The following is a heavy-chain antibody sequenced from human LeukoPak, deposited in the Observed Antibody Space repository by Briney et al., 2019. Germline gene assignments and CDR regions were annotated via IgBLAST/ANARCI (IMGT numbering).Heavy chain of an antibody. CDR1: GFTFDDYA. V-gene: IGHV3-9*03. D-gene: IGHD1-26*01. CDR2: ISWNSGSI. Sequence: PGGSLRLSCAASGFTFDDYAMQWVRQAPGKGPEWVSGISWNSGSIVYADPVKGRFTISRDNAKNSLYLQMNSLRAEDMALYYCAKANRGGATTEFDYWGQGTLVTVSS. CDR3: AKANRGGATTEFDY. J-gene: IGHJ4*02.